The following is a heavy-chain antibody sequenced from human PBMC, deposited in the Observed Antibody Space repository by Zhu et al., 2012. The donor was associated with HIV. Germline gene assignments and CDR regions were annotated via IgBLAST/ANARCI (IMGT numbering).Heavy chain of an antibody. CDR1: GGSISRSNYY. D-gene: IGHD2-2*01. Sequence: QVQLQESGPGLVKPSETLSLICTVSGGSISRSNYYWGWIRQPPGKGLEWIGSIYYSGSTFYNPSLKSRVTISMDTSKNQFSLKLSSVTAADTAVYYCASRYCSSSSCLYDYWGQGTLGPPSPX. V-gene: IGHV4-39*01. J-gene: IGHJ4*02. CDR3: ASRYCSSSSCLYDY. CDR2: IYYSGST.